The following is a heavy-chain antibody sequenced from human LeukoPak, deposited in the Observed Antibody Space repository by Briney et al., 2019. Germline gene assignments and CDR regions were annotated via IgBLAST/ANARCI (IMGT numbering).Heavy chain of an antibody. Sequence: PGGSVRLSCAASGFTFSSYSMNWVRQAPGKGLEWVSYITSSSSTIYYADSVKGRFTISRDNAKNSLYLQMNSLRAEDTAVYYCTKDPNGDYIGAFDFWGQGTMVTVSS. D-gene: IGHD4-17*01. V-gene: IGHV3-48*01. CDR1: GFTFSSYS. J-gene: IGHJ3*01. CDR2: ITSSSSTI. CDR3: TKDPNGDYIGAFDF.